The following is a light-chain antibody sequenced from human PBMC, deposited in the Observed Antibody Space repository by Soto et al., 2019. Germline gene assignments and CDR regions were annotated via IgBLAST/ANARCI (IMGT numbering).Light chain of an antibody. CDR1: QSVLSSSNNENF. V-gene: IGKV4-1*01. CDR3: QQYYRTPLT. J-gene: IGKJ4*01. Sequence: DIVMTQSPDSLAVSLGERATINCKSSQSVLSSSNNENFLAWYQQKPGQPPKLIIYWASTRKSGVPDRFSGSGSGTDFSLTISSLQAEDVAVYYCQQYYRTPLTFGGGTKVEIK. CDR2: WAS.